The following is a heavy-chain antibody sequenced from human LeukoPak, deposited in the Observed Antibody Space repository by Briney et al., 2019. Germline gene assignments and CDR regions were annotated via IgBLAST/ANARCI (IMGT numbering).Heavy chain of an antibody. J-gene: IGHJ1*01. CDR3: AIMHGYYDGSGYWVQ. CDR2: ITPNADRT. Sequence: GGSLRLSCAASGFTFGSYGMSWVRQAPGKGLEWVSFITPNADRTSYADSVEGRFAISRDNPRNTLYMQMNSLRDEDTAVYYCAIMHGYYDGSGYWVQWGQGTLVTVSS. V-gene: IGHV3-23*01. CDR1: GFTFGSYG. D-gene: IGHD3-22*01.